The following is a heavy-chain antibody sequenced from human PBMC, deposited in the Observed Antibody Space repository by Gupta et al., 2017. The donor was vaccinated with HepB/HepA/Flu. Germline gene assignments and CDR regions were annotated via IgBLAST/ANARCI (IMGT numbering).Heavy chain of an antibody. CDR3: VKGSAFDF. V-gene: IGHV3-23*01. J-gene: IGHJ3*01. CDR1: GFTFHTYE. CDR2: ISPNSDAA. Sequence: EVQLLESGGSLVQPGGSLRLSCAASGFTFHTYEMTWARQTPGKGPEWVSTISPNSDAAYYADSVRGRFTISRDNSRYTLYLQMNSLRADDTAIYYCVKGSAFDFWGQGTMVTVST.